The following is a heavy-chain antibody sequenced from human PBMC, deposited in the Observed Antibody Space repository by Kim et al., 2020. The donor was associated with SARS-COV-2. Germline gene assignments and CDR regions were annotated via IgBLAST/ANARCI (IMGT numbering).Heavy chain of an antibody. V-gene: IGHV3-30*04. D-gene: IGHD3-22*01. J-gene: IGHJ4*01. Sequence: GGSLRLSCVASGFTFNTYGLHWVRQAPGKGLEWVAFMSYDGSNKYYVGSVKGRFTISRDTSENTLHLQMNSLRAEDTAVYYCARGAYYDNSGYPPFDYWG. CDR3: ARGAYYDNSGYPPFDY. CDR1: GFTFNTYG. CDR2: MSYDGSNK.